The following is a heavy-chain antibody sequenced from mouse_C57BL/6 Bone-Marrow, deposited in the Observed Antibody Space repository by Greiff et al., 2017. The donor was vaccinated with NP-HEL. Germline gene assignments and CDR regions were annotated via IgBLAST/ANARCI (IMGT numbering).Heavy chain of an antibody. J-gene: IGHJ3*01. Sequence: EVKLQESGPGMVKPSQSLSLTCTVTGYSITSGYDWHWIRHFPGNKLEWMGYISYSGSTNYNPSLKSRISITHDTSKNHFFLKLNSVTTEDTATYYCAIAYYSKEGFAYWGQGTLVTVSA. D-gene: IGHD2-5*01. V-gene: IGHV3-1*01. CDR1: GYSITSGYD. CDR3: AIAYYSKEGFAY. CDR2: ISYSGST.